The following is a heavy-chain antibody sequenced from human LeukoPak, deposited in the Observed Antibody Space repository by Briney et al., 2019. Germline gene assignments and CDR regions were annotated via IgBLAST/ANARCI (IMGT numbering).Heavy chain of an antibody. V-gene: IGHV3-23*01. CDR2: ISGSGGST. Sequence: GGSLRLSCAASGFTFSSYAMSWVRQAPGEGLEWVSSISGSGGSTYYADSVKGRFTISRDNSKNTLYLQMNSLRAEDTAVYYCAKGGIVGATTDNDAFDIWGQGTMVTVSS. D-gene: IGHD1-26*01. CDR3: AKGGIVGATTDNDAFDI. J-gene: IGHJ3*02. CDR1: GFTFSSYA.